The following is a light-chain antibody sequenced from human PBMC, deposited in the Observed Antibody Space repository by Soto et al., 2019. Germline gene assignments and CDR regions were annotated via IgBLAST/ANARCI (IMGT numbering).Light chain of an antibody. CDR3: ATWDDSLSEWV. V-gene: IGLV1-47*01. CDR1: SSNIGDNY. Sequence: QPVLTQPPSASGTPGQRVSISCSGSSSNIGDNYISWYQQLPGTAPKLLIYKNDQRPSGVPDRFSGSKSGTSGSLAISGLRSEDEADFYCATWDDSLSEWVFGGGTKVTVL. J-gene: IGLJ3*02. CDR2: KND.